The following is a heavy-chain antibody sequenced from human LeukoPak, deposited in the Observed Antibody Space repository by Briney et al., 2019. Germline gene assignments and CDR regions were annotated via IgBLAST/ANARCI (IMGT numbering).Heavy chain of an antibody. D-gene: IGHD4-23*01. J-gene: IGHJ3*02. V-gene: IGHV1-46*01. Sequence: ASVKASCKASGYTFTSYYMHWVRQAPGQGLEWMGIVNPSGGSTSYAQKFQGRVTMTRDTSTSTVYMELSSLRSEDTAVYYCARGGGNPDAFDIWGQGTMVTVSS. CDR2: VNPSGGST. CDR1: GYTFTSYY. CDR3: ARGGGNPDAFDI.